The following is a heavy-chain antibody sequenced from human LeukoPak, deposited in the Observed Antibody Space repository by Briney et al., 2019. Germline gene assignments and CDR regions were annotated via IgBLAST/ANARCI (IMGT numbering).Heavy chain of an antibody. V-gene: IGHV4-59*12. Sequence: PSETLSLTCTVTGGSISRYYWSWIRQPPGKGLEWIGYIHYSGSTNYNPSLKSRVTMSVDTSKNQFSLKLSSVTAADTAVYYCARRRRIVGATPGAFDIWGQGTMVTVSS. CDR1: GGSISRYY. CDR3: ARRRRIVGATPGAFDI. CDR2: IHYSGST. J-gene: IGHJ3*02. D-gene: IGHD1-26*01.